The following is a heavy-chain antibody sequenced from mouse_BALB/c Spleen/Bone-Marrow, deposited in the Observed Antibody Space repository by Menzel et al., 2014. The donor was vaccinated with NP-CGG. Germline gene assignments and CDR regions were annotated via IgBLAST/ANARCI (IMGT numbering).Heavy chain of an antibody. CDR2: INPSTGYT. V-gene: IGHV1-7*01. J-gene: IGHJ2*01. CDR1: GYTFTSYW. CDR3: ARSYGKNVDY. Sequence: VKLQESGAELAKPGAPVKMSCKASGYTFTSYWMHWVKQRPGQGLEWIGNINPSTGYTEYNQKFKDKATLTADKSSSTAYMQLNSLTSEDSAAYYCARSYGKNVDYWGQGTTLTVSS. D-gene: IGHD2-1*01.